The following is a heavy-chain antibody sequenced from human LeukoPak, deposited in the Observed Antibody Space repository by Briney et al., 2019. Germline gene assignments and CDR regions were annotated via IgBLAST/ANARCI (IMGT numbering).Heavy chain of an antibody. CDR3: ARDLDGQRAFDI. CDR2: IYHSGRT. J-gene: IGHJ3*02. CDR1: GYSISSGYY. D-gene: IGHD3/OR15-3a*01. V-gene: IGHV4-38-2*02. Sequence: IPSETLSLTCTVSGYSISSGYYWGWIRQPPGKGLEWIGSIYHSGRTYYNPSLKSRVTISVDTSKNQFSLKLSSLTAADTAVYYCARDLDGQRAFDIWGQGTMVTVSS.